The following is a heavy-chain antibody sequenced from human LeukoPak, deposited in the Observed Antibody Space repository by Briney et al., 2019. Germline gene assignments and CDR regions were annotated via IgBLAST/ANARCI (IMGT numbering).Heavy chain of an antibody. CDR2: IYYSGST. CDR3: ARGWWSGYAIFDY. CDR1: GGSISSDSYY. D-gene: IGHD5-12*01. V-gene: IGHV4-39*01. Sequence: PSETLSLTCTVSGGSISSDSYYWAWIRQPPGKGLEWIASIYYSGSTYYNPSLKSRVTISVDTSRNQFSLKLSSVTAADTAVYYCARGWWSGYAIFDYWGQGTLVTVSS. J-gene: IGHJ4*02.